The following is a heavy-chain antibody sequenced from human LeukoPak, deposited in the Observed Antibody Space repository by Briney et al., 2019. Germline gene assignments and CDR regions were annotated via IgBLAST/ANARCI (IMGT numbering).Heavy chain of an antibody. J-gene: IGHJ5*02. CDR3: ARHEVTMIVVVPNWFDP. Sequence: PSETLSLTCAVSGYSISSGYYWGWIRQPPGKGLEWIGSIYPSGSTNYNPSLKSRVTISVDTSKNQFSLELSSVTAADTAVYYCARHEVTMIVVVPNWFDPWGQGTLVTVSS. D-gene: IGHD3-22*01. CDR2: IYPSGST. CDR1: GYSISSGYY. V-gene: IGHV4-38-2*01.